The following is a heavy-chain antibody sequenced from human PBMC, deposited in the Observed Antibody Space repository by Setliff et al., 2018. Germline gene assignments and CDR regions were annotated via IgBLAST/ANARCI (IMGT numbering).Heavy chain of an antibody. V-gene: IGHV4-61*09. Sequence: KSSETLSLTCTVSGGSVGNSHYYWSWIRQPAGKGLEWIGQIYTSWSTNYNPSLKSRVTISLDTSKNQFSLSLTSVTAADTAVYYCARGRNVASRLLDSWGQGTLVTVSS. CDR2: IYTSWST. J-gene: IGHJ4*02. CDR1: GGSVGNSHYY. D-gene: IGHD6-6*01. CDR3: ARGRNVASRLLDS.